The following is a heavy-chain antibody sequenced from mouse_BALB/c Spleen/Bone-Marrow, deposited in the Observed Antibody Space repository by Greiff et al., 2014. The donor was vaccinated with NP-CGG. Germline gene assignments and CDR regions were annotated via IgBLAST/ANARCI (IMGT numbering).Heavy chain of an antibody. CDR1: GFNIKDSY. Sequence: VQLPQSGAELVKPGASVKLSCTASGFNIKDSYLHWVKQRPEQGLDWIGRIDPAKGNTNYAPKFQGKATITADTSSNTAYLQLSSLTSEDTAVYFCARNYPFAYWGQGTLVTVSA. CDR2: IDPAKGNT. J-gene: IGHJ3*01. CDR3: ARNYPFAY. D-gene: IGHD2-1*01. V-gene: IGHV14-3*02.